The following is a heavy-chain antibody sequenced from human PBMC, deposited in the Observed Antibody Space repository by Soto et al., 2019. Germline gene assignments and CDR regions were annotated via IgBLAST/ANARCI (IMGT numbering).Heavy chain of an antibody. CDR2: ISGSNGNT. CDR1: GYTFTTYD. Sequence: GASVKGSCKASGYTFTTYDMIWVRQAPGQGLEWMGWISGSNGNTNHAQKFQGRVTMTTDTSTSTAYMELRSLRSDDTAVYYCARDSSTWDYFDYWGQGTLVTVSS. D-gene: IGHD6-13*01. CDR3: ARDSSTWDYFDY. J-gene: IGHJ4*02. V-gene: IGHV1-18*04.